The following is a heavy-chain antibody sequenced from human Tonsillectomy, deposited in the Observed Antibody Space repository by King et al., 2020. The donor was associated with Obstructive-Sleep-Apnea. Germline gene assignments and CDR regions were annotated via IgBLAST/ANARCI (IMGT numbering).Heavy chain of an antibody. D-gene: IGHD5-12*01. Sequence: VQLVESGGGLVQPGGSLRLSCAASGFTFSSYAMSWVRQAPGKGLEWVSGITGSGDSTYYADSVKVRFTISRDNSKNTLYLRMNSLRAEDSAVYYCAKDRPTSDYDFFGVFDYWGQGTLVTVSS. J-gene: IGHJ4*02. V-gene: IGHV3-23*04. CDR2: ITGSGDST. CDR3: AKDRPTSDYDFFGVFDY. CDR1: GFTFSSYA.